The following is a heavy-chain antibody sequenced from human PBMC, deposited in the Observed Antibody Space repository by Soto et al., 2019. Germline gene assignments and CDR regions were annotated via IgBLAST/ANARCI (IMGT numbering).Heavy chain of an antibody. CDR3: ASAAVTGTAGLDF. Sequence: GASVKVSCKASGYTLSGFYMHWVRQAPGQGLEWMGWINPNSGGTKSAEKFQGGVTMTRDTSISTAYMELSRLTSDDTAVYYCASAAVTGTAGLDFWGQGTQVTVSS. V-gene: IGHV1-2*02. CDR2: INPNSGGT. CDR1: GYTLSGFY. J-gene: IGHJ4*02. D-gene: IGHD6-19*01.